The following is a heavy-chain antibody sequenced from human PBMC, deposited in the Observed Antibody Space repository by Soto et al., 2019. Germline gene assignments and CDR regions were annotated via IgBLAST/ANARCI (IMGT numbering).Heavy chain of an antibody. CDR3: AKSDLRYCSGGRCGYYYFDY. CDR2: ISGSGGTT. CDR1: GFTFSNYA. J-gene: IGHJ4*02. D-gene: IGHD2-15*01. V-gene: IGHV3-23*01. Sequence: EVQLLESGGGLVQPGGSLRLSCAASGFTFSNYAMIWVRQAPGEGLEWVSVISGSGGTTHYADSVKGRFTISRDNSKNTLYLQMNYLRAEDTAVYYCAKSDLRYCSGGRCGYYYFDYWGQGTLVTVSS.